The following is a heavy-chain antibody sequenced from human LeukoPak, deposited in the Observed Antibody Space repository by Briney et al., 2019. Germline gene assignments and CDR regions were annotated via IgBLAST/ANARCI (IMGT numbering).Heavy chain of an antibody. V-gene: IGHV1-2*02. CDR2: INPGSGGT. D-gene: IGHD3-10*01. CDR3: ARDYYGSGSCVAY. CDR1: GYTFTGYY. Sequence: ASVKVSCKASGYTFTGYYMHWVRQAPGQGLEWMGWINPGSGGTSYAQKFQGRVTLTRDTSISSAYMQLSSLRSDDTAVYYCARDYYGSGSCVAYWGQGTLVTVSS. J-gene: IGHJ4*02.